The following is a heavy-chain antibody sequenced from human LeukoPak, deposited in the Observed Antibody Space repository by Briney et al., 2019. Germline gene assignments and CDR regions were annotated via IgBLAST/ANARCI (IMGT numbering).Heavy chain of an antibody. CDR3: ARVSGAFDP. CDR1: GYSISSGYY. Sequence: SETLSLTCTVSGYSISSGYYWGWIRQPPGKGLEWIGSIYHSGSTNYNPSLKSRVAISVDTSENQFSLKLSSVTAADTAVYYCARVSGAFDPWGQGTLVTVSS. CDR2: IYHSGST. J-gene: IGHJ5*02. V-gene: IGHV4-38-2*02.